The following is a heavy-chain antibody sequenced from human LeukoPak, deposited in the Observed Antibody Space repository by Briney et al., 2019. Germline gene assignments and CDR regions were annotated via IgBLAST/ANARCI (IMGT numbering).Heavy chain of an antibody. V-gene: IGHV1-24*01. D-gene: IGHD3-3*01. Sequence: ASVKVSCKVSGYTLTELSMHWVRQAPGKGLEWMGGFDPEDGETIYAQKFQGRVTITTDESTSTAYMELSSLRSEDTAVYYCASVDVLRFLEWSRHAYYYYMDVWGKGTTVTVSS. CDR3: ASVDVLRFLEWSRHAYYYYMDV. CDR2: FDPEDGET. J-gene: IGHJ6*03. CDR1: GYTLTELS.